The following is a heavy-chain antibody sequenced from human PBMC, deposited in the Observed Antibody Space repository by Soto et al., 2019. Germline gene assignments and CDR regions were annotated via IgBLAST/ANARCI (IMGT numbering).Heavy chain of an antibody. CDR1: GYPFTGYY. CDR2: INPNSGGT. D-gene: IGHD3-22*01. J-gene: IGHJ4*02. V-gene: IGHV1-2*02. CDR3: ARDFKVVAAHAVDY. Sequence: DSGKVSFKAYGYPFTGYYMHLVRQAPGQGLEWMGWINPNSGGTNYAQKFQGRVTMTRDTPISTAYMELSRLRSDDTAVYYCARDFKVVAAHAVDYWGQGTMVTVSS.